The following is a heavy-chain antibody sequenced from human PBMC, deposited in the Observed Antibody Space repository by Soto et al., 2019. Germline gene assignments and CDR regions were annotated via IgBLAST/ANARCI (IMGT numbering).Heavy chain of an antibody. CDR2: IIPMFGIA. CDR3: ARDSGRSGVVPAAISAMDV. D-gene: IGHD2-2*01. Sequence: QVQLVQSGAEVKKPGSSVKVSCKGSGGTFNRYTITWVRQAPGQGLEWMGRIIPMFGIASYAQNFQGRVTINADKFSSTAYMELSSLRSEDTAVYYCARDSGRSGVVPAAISAMDVWGQGTTVTVSS. J-gene: IGHJ6*02. CDR1: GGTFNRYT. V-gene: IGHV1-69*08.